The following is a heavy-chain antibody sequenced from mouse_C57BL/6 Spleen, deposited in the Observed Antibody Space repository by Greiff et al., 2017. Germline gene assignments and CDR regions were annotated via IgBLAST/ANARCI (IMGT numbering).Heavy chain of an antibody. CDR3: ARLGPLYAMDY. CDR1: GYAFSSSW. CDR2: IYPGDGDT. D-gene: IGHD2-14*01. Sequence: VQLQQSGPELVKPGASVKISCKASGYAFSSSWMNWVKQRPGKGLEWIGRIYPGDGDTNYNGKFKGKATLTADKSSSTAYMQLSRLTSEDSAVYFCARLGPLYAMDYWGQGTSVTVSS. V-gene: IGHV1-82*01. J-gene: IGHJ4*01.